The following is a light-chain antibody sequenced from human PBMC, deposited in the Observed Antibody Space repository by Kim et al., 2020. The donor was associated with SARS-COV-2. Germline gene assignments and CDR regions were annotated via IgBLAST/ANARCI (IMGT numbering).Light chain of an antibody. Sequence: QSALTQPASVSGSPGQWITISCAGTTNDIGAFDYVSWYQQHPDKAPKLILYGVNKRPSGVSDRFSGSKSGNTASLTIAELQTEDEADYWCNAYTKSRTWVFGGGTKVTVL. CDR1: TNDIGAFDY. J-gene: IGLJ3*02. V-gene: IGLV2-14*03. CDR3: NAYTKSRTWV. CDR2: GVN.